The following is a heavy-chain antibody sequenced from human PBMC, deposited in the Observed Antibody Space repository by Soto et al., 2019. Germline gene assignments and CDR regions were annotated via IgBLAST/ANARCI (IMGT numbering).Heavy chain of an antibody. Sequence: SGPTLVNPTQTLTLTCTFSGFSLSTSGMCVSWIRQPPGKALEWLALIDWDDDKYYSTSLKTRLTISKDTSKNQVVLTMTNMDPVDTATYYCARIRGVAAAGTALRYGMDVWGQGTTVTISS. CDR2: IDWDDDK. D-gene: IGHD6-13*01. CDR3: ARIRGVAAAGTALRYGMDV. CDR1: GFSLSTSGMC. V-gene: IGHV2-70*01. J-gene: IGHJ6*02.